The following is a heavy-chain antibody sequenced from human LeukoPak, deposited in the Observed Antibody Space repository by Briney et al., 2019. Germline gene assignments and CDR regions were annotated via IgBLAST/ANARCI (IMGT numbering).Heavy chain of an antibody. CDR1: GYSFIDYY. V-gene: IGHV1-2*02. CDR2: INPNSGGT. J-gene: IGHJ4*02. Sequence: GASVKVSCKTSGYSFIDYYIHWVRQAPGQGLEWMGWINPNSGGTNYAQKFQGRVTMTRDTSISTAYMELSSLRSEDTAVYYCARTSVRYFDWANYYFDYWGQGTLVTVSS. CDR3: ARTSVRYFDWANYYFDY. D-gene: IGHD3-9*01.